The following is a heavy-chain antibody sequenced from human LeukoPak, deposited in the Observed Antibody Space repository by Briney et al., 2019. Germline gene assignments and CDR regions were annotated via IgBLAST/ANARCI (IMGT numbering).Heavy chain of an antibody. J-gene: IGHJ6*02. CDR1: GDSVSSNSAA. CDR3: ARDPTSYGYYYYYGMDV. V-gene: IGHV6-1*01. Sequence: SQTLSLTCAISGDSVSSNSAAWNWIRQSPSRGLEWLGRTYYRSKWYNDYAVSVKSRITINPDTSKNQFSLKLSSVTAADTAVYYCARDPTSYGYYYYYGMDVWGQGTTVTVSS. CDR2: TYYRSKWYN. D-gene: IGHD5-18*01.